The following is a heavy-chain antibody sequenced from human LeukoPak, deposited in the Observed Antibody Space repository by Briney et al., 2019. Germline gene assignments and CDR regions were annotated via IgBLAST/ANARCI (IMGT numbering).Heavy chain of an antibody. V-gene: IGHV1-2*02. CDR2: INPNSGGT. Sequence: ASVKVSCKASGYTFTGYYMHWVRQAPGQGLEWMGWINPNSGGTNYAQKLQGRVTMTRDTSISTAYMELSRLRSDDTAVYYCAREQYSGSYLFDYWGQGTLVTVSS. CDR1: GYTFTGYY. J-gene: IGHJ4*02. D-gene: IGHD1-26*01. CDR3: AREQYSGSYLFDY.